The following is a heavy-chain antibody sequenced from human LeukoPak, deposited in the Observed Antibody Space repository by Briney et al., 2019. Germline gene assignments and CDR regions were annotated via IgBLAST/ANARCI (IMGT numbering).Heavy chain of an antibody. CDR2: TGSSGAIT. Sequence: QAGGSLRLSCAASGVTFSNYGMSWVRQAPGKGLEWVSATGSSGAITYYADSVRGRFTISRDNSKNTLILQMNSLRVEDTAVYYCARDRGVDYGDYSTMDVWGQGTTVTVSS. CDR3: ARDRGVDYGDYSTMDV. J-gene: IGHJ6*02. V-gene: IGHV3-23*01. CDR1: GVTFSNYG. D-gene: IGHD4-17*01.